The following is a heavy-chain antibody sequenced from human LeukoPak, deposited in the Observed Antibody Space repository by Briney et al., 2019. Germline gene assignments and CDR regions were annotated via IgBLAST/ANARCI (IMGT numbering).Heavy chain of an antibody. J-gene: IGHJ4*02. Sequence: GGSLRLSCAASGFIFSNYGMHWVRQAPGKGLEWVVFIQYNGTNKDYADSVKGRFTISRDNSKNTVSLQMNSLKPEDTALYYCVKDIRRGYNFGYDQFAYWGQGTLVTVSS. D-gene: IGHD5-18*01. CDR1: GFIFSNYG. CDR2: IQYNGTNK. CDR3: VKDIRRGYNFGYDQFAY. V-gene: IGHV3-30*02.